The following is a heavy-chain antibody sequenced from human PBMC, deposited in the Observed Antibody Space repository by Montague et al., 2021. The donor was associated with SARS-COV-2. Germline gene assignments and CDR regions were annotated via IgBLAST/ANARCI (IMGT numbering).Heavy chain of an antibody. V-gene: IGHV4-34*10. J-gene: IGHJ4*02. D-gene: IGHD1-7*01. CDR2: INHSGTT. CDR1: GGSFSAYY. Sequence: SETLSLTCAVYGGSFSAYYWSWIRQPPGRGLEWIGVINHSGTTNYKSSLESRLSMSVDTSKNQFSLNLSSVTAADTAVYFCSRTYRGTFDFWGQGILVTVPS. CDR3: SRTYRGTFDF.